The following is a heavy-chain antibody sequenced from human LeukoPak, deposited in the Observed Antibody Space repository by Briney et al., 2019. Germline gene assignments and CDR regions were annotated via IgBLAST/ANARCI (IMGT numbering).Heavy chain of an antibody. Sequence: GGSLRLSCAASGFTVSSSYISWVRQAPGKGLEWVGRIKSKISGGTTDYAAPVKGRFTISRDDSKNTLYLQMNSLKTEDTAVYYCTTDAPYYYGSGTKTDAFDLWGQGTMVTVSS. CDR2: IKSKISGGTT. J-gene: IGHJ3*01. D-gene: IGHD3-10*01. CDR1: GFTVSSSY. V-gene: IGHV3-15*01. CDR3: TTDAPYYYGSGTKTDAFDL.